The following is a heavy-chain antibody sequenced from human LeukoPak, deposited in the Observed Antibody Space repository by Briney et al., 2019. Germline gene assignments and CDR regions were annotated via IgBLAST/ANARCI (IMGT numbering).Heavy chain of an antibody. CDR1: GFTFSSYA. J-gene: IGHJ6*03. Sequence: PGGSLRLSCAASGFTFSSYAMSWVRQAPGKGLEWVSAISSSSSYIYYADSVKGRFTISRDNAKNSLYLQMNSLRAEDTAVYYCARGPYSSSYYYYYYMDVWGKGTTVTVSS. V-gene: IGHV3-21*01. CDR3: ARGPYSSSYYYYYYMDV. D-gene: IGHD6-6*01. CDR2: ISSSSSYI.